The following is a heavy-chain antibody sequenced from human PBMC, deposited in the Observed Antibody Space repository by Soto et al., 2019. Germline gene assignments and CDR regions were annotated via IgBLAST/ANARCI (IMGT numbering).Heavy chain of an antibody. V-gene: IGHV3-30-3*01. J-gene: IGHJ4*02. D-gene: IGHD2-21*02. CDR1: GFTFSSYA. CDR3: ARALGYCGGDCYSEYYFDY. Sequence: GGSLRLSCAASGFTFSSYAMHWVRQAPGKGLEWVAVISYDGSNKYYADSVKGRFTISRDNSKNTLYLQMNSLRAEDTAVYYCARALGYCGGDCYSEYYFDYWGQGTLVTVLL. CDR2: ISYDGSNK.